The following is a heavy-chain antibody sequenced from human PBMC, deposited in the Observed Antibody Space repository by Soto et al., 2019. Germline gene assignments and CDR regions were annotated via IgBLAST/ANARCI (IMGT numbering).Heavy chain of an antibody. CDR1: GFTFTDFY. D-gene: IGHD4-4*01. Sequence: EVQLVQSGGGLVQPGGSLRLSCVGSGFTFTDFYMNWVRQAPGKGLEWVANIRPDGTETNYVESVRGRFTTSRDNAKNFFVLQMNRLRADDTALYYWAGLGGHDYNYWGQGILVTVSA. V-gene: IGHV3-7*03. CDR3: AGLGGHDYNY. CDR2: IRPDGTET. J-gene: IGHJ4*02.